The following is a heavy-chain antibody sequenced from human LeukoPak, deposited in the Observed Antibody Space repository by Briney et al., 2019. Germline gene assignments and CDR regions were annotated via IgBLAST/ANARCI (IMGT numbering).Heavy chain of an antibody. CDR1: GGSISNYY. CDR3: AREVEMATIVDY. D-gene: IGHD5-24*01. V-gene: IGHV4-59*12. CDR2: IYYSGTT. Sequence: SETLSLTCTVSGGSISNYYWSWIRQPPGKGLEWIGYIYYSGTTNYNPSLKSRVTISVDTSKNQFSLKLSSVTAADTAVYYCAREVEMATIVDYWGQGTLVTVSS. J-gene: IGHJ4*02.